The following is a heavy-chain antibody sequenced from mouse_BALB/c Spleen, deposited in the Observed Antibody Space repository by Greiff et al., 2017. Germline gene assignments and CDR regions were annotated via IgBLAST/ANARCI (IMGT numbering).Heavy chain of an antibody. J-gene: IGHJ4*01. CDR1: GFTFTDYY. D-gene: IGHD2-1*01. Sequence: DVKLVESGGGLVQPGGSLRLSCATSGFTFTDYYMSWVRQPPGKALEWLGFIRNKANGYTTEYSASVKGRFTISRDNSQSILYLQMNTLRAEDSATYYCARGKGNFYAMDYWGQGTSVTVSS. CDR2: IRNKANGYTT. CDR3: ARGKGNFYAMDY. V-gene: IGHV7-3*02.